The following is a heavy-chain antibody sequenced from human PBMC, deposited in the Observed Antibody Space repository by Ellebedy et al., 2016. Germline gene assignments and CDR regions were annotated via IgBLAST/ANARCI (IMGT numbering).Heavy chain of an antibody. Sequence: ASVKVSXXASGYTFTTNGITWVRQAPGRGLEWMGWISVDNGNTKYAEKVQGRVTMTRDRSARTAYMDLRSLTSDDTAVYYCARVTREHDILTGGFDYWGQGTLVTVSS. V-gene: IGHV1-18*04. CDR3: ARVTREHDILTGGFDY. D-gene: IGHD3-9*01. CDR2: ISVDNGNT. J-gene: IGHJ4*02. CDR1: GYTFTTNG.